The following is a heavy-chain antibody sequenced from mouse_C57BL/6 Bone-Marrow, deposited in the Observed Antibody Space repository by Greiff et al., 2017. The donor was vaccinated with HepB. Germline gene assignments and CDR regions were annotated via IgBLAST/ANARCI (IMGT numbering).Heavy chain of an antibody. J-gene: IGHJ2*01. CDR3: ALITTVVGFDY. CDR1: GYTFTSYW. V-gene: IGHV1-69*01. Sequence: QVQLKQPGAELVMPGASVKLSCKASGYTFTSYWMHWVKQRPGQGLEWIGEIDPSDSYTNYNQKFKGKSTLTVDKSSSTAYMQLSSLTSEDSAVYYCALITTVVGFDYWGQGTTLTVSS. D-gene: IGHD1-1*01. CDR2: IDPSDSYT.